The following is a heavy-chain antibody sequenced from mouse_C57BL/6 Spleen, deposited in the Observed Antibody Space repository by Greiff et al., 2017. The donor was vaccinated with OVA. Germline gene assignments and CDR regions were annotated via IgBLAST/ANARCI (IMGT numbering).Heavy chain of an antibody. CDR1: GYSFTHYD. Sequence: EVKLMEAGCELVKPGASVKISCKASGYSFTHYDMNWVKQSNGKSLEWIGVINPNYGTTSYNQKFKGKATLTVDQSSSTAYMQLNSLTSEDSAVYYCARLDYYGSSRYFDVWGTGTTVTVSS. CDR3: ARLDYYGSSRYFDV. V-gene: IGHV1-39*01. CDR2: INPNYGTT. D-gene: IGHD1-1*01. J-gene: IGHJ1*03.